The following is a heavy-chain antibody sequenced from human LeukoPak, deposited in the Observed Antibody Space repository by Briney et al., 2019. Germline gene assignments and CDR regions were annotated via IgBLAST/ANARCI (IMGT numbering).Heavy chain of an antibody. CDR2: IYYSGST. CDR1: GGSISSYY. V-gene: IGHV4-59*01. Sequence: SETLSLTCTVSGGSISSYYWSWIRQPPGKGLEWIGYIYYSGSTNYSPSLKSRVTIPVDTSKNQFSPKLSSVTAADTAVYYCAKGSHDYGDYGGFGYWGQGTLVTVSS. J-gene: IGHJ4*02. D-gene: IGHD4-17*01. CDR3: AKGSHDYGDYGGFGY.